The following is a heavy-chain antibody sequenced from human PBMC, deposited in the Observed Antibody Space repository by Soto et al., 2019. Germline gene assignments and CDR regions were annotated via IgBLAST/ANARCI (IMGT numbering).Heavy chain of an antibody. CDR1: GGSISSSNW. CDR3: ASKVKYCTNGVCYRPIDH. CDR2: IYHSGST. D-gene: IGHD2-8*01. Sequence: KPSETLSLTCAVSGGSISSSNWWSWVRQPPGKRLEWIGEIYHSGSTNYNPSLKSRVTISVDKSKNQFSLKLSSVTAADTAVYYCASKVKYCTNGVCYRPIDHWGQGTLVTVSS. V-gene: IGHV4-4*02. J-gene: IGHJ4*02.